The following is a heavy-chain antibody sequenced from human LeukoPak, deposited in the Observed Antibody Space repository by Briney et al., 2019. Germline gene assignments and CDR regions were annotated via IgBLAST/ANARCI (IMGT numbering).Heavy chain of an antibody. CDR2: IYSGGST. D-gene: IGHD2-8*02. CDR3: AASTGNKDFDD. CDR1: GITASSKY. V-gene: IGHV3-66*02. J-gene: IGHJ4*02. Sequence: GGSLRLSCAVSGITASSKYMSWVRQAPGKGLEWVSVIYSGGSTYYADSVKGRFTISRDNSRNTLYLQMNRLRAVDTALYYCAASTGNKDFDDWGQGTLVIVSS.